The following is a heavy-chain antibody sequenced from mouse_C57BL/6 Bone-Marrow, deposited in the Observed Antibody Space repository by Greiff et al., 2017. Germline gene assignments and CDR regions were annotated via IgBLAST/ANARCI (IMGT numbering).Heavy chain of an antibody. V-gene: IGHV3-6*01. CDR3: ASGLL. CDR1: GYSITSGYF. Sequence: ESGPGLVKPSQSLSLTCPVSGYSITSGYFWNWIRQFPGNHLEWMGYISSDGSNNYNPSLKYRSSITRDTSKNQLFLKLDSVTTEDTATYYCASGLLWGQGTLVTVSA. CDR2: ISSDGSN. D-gene: IGHD2-13*01. J-gene: IGHJ3*01.